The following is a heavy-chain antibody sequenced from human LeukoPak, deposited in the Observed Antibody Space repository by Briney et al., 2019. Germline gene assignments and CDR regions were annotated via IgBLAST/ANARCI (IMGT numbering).Heavy chain of an antibody. J-gene: IGHJ4*02. CDR3: AKPFAAVSAGFSYYFDY. V-gene: IGHV3-30*18. D-gene: IGHD6-19*01. Sequence: GGSLRLSCAASGFTFSDYGIHWVRQAPGKGLEWVAVISYNGSNKYYADSVKGRFTISRDNSKNTLYLQMNSLRPEDTAVYYCAKPFAAVSAGFSYYFDYWGQGTLVTVSS. CDR2: ISYNGSNK. CDR1: GFTFSDYG.